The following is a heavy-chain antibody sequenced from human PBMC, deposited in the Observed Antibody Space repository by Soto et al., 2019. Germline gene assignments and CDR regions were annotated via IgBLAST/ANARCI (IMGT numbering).Heavy chain of an antibody. Sequence: EVQLVESGGGLVKPGGSLRLSCAASGFTFSSYSMNWVRQAPGKGLEWVSSISSSSSYIYYADSVKGRFTISRDNAKNSLYLQMNSLRAEDTAVYYCARDLIDTIVTTAYYFDYWGQGTLVTVSS. V-gene: IGHV3-21*01. CDR3: ARDLIDTIVTTAYYFDY. J-gene: IGHJ4*02. CDR2: ISSSSSYI. D-gene: IGHD5-12*01. CDR1: GFTFSSYS.